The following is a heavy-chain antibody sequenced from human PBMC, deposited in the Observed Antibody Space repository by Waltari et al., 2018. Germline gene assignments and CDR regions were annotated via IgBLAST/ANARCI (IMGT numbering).Heavy chain of an antibody. CDR3: AKAPNYYGSGSYWYFDY. Sequence: EVQLLESGGGLVQPGGSLRLSCAASGFTFSSYAMSWVRQAPGKGLEWVSAISGSGGSTYYADSGKGRFTISRDNSKNTLYLQMNSLRAEDTAVYYCAKAPNYYGSGSYWYFDYWGQGTLVTVSS. CDR1: GFTFSSYA. D-gene: IGHD3-10*01. J-gene: IGHJ4*02. V-gene: IGHV3-23*01. CDR2: ISGSGGST.